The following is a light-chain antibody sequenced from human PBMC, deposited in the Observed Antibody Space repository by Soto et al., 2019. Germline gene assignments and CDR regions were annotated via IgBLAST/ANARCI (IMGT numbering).Light chain of an antibody. V-gene: IGKV1-39*01. Sequence: DIHMTQSPYSLSASVGDRFTITFRASQIISNYLCWYQQKPGKAPKLLIYAASSLQSGVPSRFSGSGSGTDFTLTISTLQPEDFATYYCQQSYRTPLTFGQGTRLEI. CDR3: QQSYRTPLT. CDR1: QIISNY. J-gene: IGKJ5*01. CDR2: AAS.